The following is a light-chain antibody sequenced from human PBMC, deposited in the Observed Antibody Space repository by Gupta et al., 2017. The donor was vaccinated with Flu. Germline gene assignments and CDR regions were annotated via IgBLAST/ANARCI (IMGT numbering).Light chain of an antibody. V-gene: IGLV2-8*01. CDR3: SSYAGSNNLM. CDR2: EVN. Sequence: SVTISCTGTRSDVGGYNYVSWYQQHPGKAPKLMIFEVNKRPSGVPDRFSGSKSGSTASLTVSGLQAEDEADYYCSSYAGSNNLMFGGGTKLTVL. J-gene: IGLJ3*02. CDR1: RSDVGGYNY.